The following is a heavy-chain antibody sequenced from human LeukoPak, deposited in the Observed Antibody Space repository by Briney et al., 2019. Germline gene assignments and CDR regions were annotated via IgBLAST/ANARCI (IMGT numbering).Heavy chain of an antibody. CDR1: GFTFSSYS. Sequence: GGSLRLSCAASGFTFSSYSMNWVRQAPGKGLEWVSSISSSSSYIYYADSVKGRFTISRDNAKNSLYLQMNSLRAEDTAVYYCARGAWTAYYFDYWGQGTLVTVSS. CDR2: ISSSSSYI. V-gene: IGHV3-21*01. D-gene: IGHD3/OR15-3a*01. J-gene: IGHJ4*02. CDR3: ARGAWTAYYFDY.